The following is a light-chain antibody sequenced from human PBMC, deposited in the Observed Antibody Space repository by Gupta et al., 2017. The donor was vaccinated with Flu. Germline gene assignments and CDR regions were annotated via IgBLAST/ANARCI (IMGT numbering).Light chain of an antibody. V-gene: IGLV2-8*01. CDR3: SSDGGNNNVV. Sequence: QSALNQPPSASGSPGPSVTLSCTGTSSDIGGSDYVSWYQQHPGKAPKLIIYEVTKRSAGVPDRFSGSKSANTASLIVSGLQQEDEADYYCSSDGGNNNVVFGGGTKVTVL. CDR2: EVT. CDR1: SSDIGGSDY. J-gene: IGLJ2*01.